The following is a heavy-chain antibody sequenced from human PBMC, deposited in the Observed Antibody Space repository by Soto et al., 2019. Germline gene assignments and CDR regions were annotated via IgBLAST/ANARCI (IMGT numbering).Heavy chain of an antibody. J-gene: IGHJ4*02. Sequence: GGSLRLSCAASGFTFSSYSMNWVRQAPGKGLEWVSYISSSSSTIYYADSVKGRFTISRDNAKNSLYLQMNSLRAEDTAVYYCARKKLGITMVRGVTGSFDYWGQGNLVTVAS. D-gene: IGHD3-10*01. V-gene: IGHV3-48*01. CDR1: GFTFSSYS. CDR3: ARKKLGITMVRGVTGSFDY. CDR2: ISSSSSTI.